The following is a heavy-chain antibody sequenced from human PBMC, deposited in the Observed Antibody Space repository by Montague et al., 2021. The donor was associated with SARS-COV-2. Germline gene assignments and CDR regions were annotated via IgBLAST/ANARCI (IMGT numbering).Heavy chain of an antibody. CDR1: GGSISSYY. CDR3: ARAQNTCFIANGVNYFDF. CDR2: IYYHSST. J-gene: IGHJ4*02. V-gene: IGHV4-59*01. Sequence: SETLSLTCTVSGGSISSYYWSWMRHPPAKELEWIGYIYYHSSTKYNHSPQNRVTISLAKPTNRFSLMLNSVTAADTATYYCARAQNTCFIANGVNYFDFWGQGALVTVSS. D-gene: IGHD2-15*01.